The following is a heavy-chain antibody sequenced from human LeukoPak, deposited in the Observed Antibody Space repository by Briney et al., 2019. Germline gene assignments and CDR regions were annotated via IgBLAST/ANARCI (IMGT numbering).Heavy chain of an antibody. V-gene: IGHV3-7*03. CDR3: ARGPGRVAVPATGSFDI. Sequence: GGSLRLSCAASGLTFSSYSMNWVRQAPGKGLEWVANIKHDASERYYLDSVKGRFTISRDDAKQSLYLQMNSLRAEDTAVYYCARGPGRVAVPATGSFDIWGQGTMVTVSS. J-gene: IGHJ3*02. D-gene: IGHD2-2*01. CDR1: GLTFSSYS. CDR2: IKHDASER.